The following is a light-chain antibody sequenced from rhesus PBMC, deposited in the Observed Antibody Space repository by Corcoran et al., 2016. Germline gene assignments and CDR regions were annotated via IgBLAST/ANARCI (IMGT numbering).Light chain of an antibody. CDR2: GAP. CDR3: LQSSSWPYS. CDR1: QGVSMF. Sequence: EIVMTQSPATLALSPGERATLSCRASQGVSMFLGWYQQKPGPAPRPPIYGAPSRATGIPDRFSGSGSGTEFTLTISSLEPEDVGVYFGLQSSSWPYSFGQGTKVEIK. J-gene: IGKJ2*01. V-gene: IGKV3-24*03.